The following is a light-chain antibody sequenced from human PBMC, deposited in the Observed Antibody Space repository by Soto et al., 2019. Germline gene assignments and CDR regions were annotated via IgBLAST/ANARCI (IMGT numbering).Light chain of an antibody. CDR2: GAS. J-gene: IGKJ2*01. Sequence: EIVLTQSPGTLSLSPGERATLSCRASQSVSSSYLAWYQQTPGPAPRLLIYGASSRATGIPDRFSGSGSGTDFTLTISSLESEDFGVYYCQQYGSSPYTFGQGTKLEIK. CDR3: QQYGSSPYT. CDR1: QSVSSSY. V-gene: IGKV3-20*01.